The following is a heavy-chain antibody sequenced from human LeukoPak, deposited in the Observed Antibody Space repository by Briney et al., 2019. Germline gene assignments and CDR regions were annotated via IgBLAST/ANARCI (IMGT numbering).Heavy chain of an antibody. CDR3: AIENVDGDFFSGYMDV. V-gene: IGHV4-31*11. CDR1: GGSISSGGYH. Sequence: SQTLSLTCAVSGGSISSGGYHWSWVRQHPGKGLEWIGYIYYSGSTYYNPFLKSRVTISLDTSKNRFSLKLSSVTAADTAVYYCAIENVDGDFFSGYMDVWGKGTTVTVSS. J-gene: IGHJ6*03. CDR2: IYYSGST. D-gene: IGHD4-17*01.